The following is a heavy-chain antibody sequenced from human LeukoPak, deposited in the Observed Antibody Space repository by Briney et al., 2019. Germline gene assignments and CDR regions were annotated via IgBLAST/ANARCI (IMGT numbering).Heavy chain of an antibody. Sequence: GGSLRLSCAASGFTFSRYQMNWVRQAPGKGLEWVAFISYDGSKKYYADSVKGRFTISRDNSESMLYLQMNSLRAEDTAVYYCAKKRGLGVGAGGYFDSWGQGTLVIVSS. D-gene: IGHD1-26*01. CDR1: GFTFSRYQ. CDR2: ISYDGSKK. CDR3: AKKRGLGVGAGGYFDS. J-gene: IGHJ4*02. V-gene: IGHV3-30*18.